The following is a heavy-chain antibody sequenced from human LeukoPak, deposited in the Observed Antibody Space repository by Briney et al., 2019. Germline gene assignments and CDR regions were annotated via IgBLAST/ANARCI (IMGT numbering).Heavy chain of an antibody. D-gene: IGHD3-22*01. V-gene: IGHV1-8*01. CDR3: ARGIIVTYDSSGYCDY. CDR1: GYTFTSYD. Sequence: ASVKASCKASGYTFTSYDINWVRQATGQGLEWMGWMNPNSGNTGYAQKFQGRVTMTRNTSISTAYMELSSLRSEDTAVYYCARGIIVTYDSSGYCDYWGQGTLVTVSS. CDR2: MNPNSGNT. J-gene: IGHJ4*02.